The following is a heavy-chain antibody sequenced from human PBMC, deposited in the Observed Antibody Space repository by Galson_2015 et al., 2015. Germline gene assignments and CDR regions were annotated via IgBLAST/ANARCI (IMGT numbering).Heavy chain of an antibody. D-gene: IGHD2-2*02. CDR2: ISSSSSTI. CDR3: ARRGYCSSTSCYKDGMDV. Sequence: SLRLSCAASGFTFSSYSMNWVRQAPGKGLEWVSYISSSSSTIYYADSVKGRFTISRDNAKNSLYLQMNSLRDEDTAVYYCARRGYCSSTSCYKDGMDVWGQGTTVTVSS. V-gene: IGHV3-48*02. J-gene: IGHJ6*02. CDR1: GFTFSSYS.